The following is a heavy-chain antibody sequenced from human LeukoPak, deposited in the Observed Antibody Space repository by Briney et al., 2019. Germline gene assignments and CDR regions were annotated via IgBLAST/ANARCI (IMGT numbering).Heavy chain of an antibody. Sequence: GGSLRLSCAASGFTFSSYAMSWVRQAPGKGLEWVTAISGSGGSTYYADSVKGRFTISRDNSKNTLYLQMNSLRAEDTAVYYCAKDRILSENYYDSSGPPGCFDYWGQGTLVTVSS. D-gene: IGHD3-22*01. CDR1: GFTFSSYA. CDR2: ISGSGGST. J-gene: IGHJ4*02. CDR3: AKDRILSENYYDSSGPPGCFDY. V-gene: IGHV3-23*01.